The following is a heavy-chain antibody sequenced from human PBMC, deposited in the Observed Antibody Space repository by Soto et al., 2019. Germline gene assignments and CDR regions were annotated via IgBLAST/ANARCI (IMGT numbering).Heavy chain of an antibody. CDR1: GDAFGNHA. V-gene: IGHV1-69*13. D-gene: IGHD2-15*01. J-gene: IGHJ6*02. CDR3: ARAGSDSAKYSPYGTDV. CDR2: IIPIFGTL. Sequence: GASVKVSCKTSGDAFGNHAISWVRQAPGHGLEWMGGIIPIFGTLNYAQKFQDRLTITADESATTAYMKLDSLRPDDSAMYYCARAGSDSAKYSPYGTDVWGRGTPVTVSS.